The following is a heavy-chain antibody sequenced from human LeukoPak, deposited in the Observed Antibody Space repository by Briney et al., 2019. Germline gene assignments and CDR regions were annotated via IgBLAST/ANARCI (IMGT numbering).Heavy chain of an antibody. V-gene: IGHV5-51*01. D-gene: IGHD3-22*01. J-gene: IGHJ4*02. Sequence: GESLKISCKGSGYSFTSYWIGWVRQMPGKGLEWMGIIYPGDSDTRYSPSFQGQVTISADKSISTAYLQWSSLKASDTAMYYCARQSLGLDYYDSSGYYAEFDYWGQGTLVTVSS. CDR1: GYSFTSYW. CDR2: IYPGDSDT. CDR3: ARQSLGLDYYDSSGYYAEFDY.